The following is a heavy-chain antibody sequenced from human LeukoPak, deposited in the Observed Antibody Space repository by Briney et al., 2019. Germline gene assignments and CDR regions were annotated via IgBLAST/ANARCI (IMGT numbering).Heavy chain of an antibody. Sequence: SETLSLTCAVYGGSFSGYYWSWIRQPPGKWLEWIGEINHSGSTNYNPSLKSRVTISVDTSKNQFSLKLSSVTAADTAVYYCARGLGYDFWSGPYYYYGMDVWGQGTTVTVSS. V-gene: IGHV4-34*01. J-gene: IGHJ6*02. CDR2: INHSGST. CDR1: GGSFSGYY. CDR3: ARGLGYDFWSGPYYYYGMDV. D-gene: IGHD3-3*01.